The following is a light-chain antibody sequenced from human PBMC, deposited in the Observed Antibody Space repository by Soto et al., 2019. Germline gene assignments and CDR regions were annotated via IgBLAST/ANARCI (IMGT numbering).Light chain of an antibody. CDR3: VLYRGSGISV. CDR1: SGSVSTSYY. CDR2: STN. J-gene: IGLJ3*02. V-gene: IGLV8-61*01. Sequence: QAVVTQEPSFSVSPGGTVTLTCGLSSGSVSTSYYPSWYQQTPGQAPRTLIYSTNTRSSGVPDRFSGSILGNKAALTITGAQADDDADYYCVLYRGSGISVFGGGTKLTVL.